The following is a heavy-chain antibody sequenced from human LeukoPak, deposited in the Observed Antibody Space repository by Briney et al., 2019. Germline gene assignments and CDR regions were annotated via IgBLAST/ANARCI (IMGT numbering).Heavy chain of an antibody. CDR3: ARGTAAAGIDY. CDR2: ISSSSSYI. J-gene: IGHJ4*02. Sequence: RGSLRLSCAASGLTFSRYSMNWVRQAPGKGLEWVSSISSSSSYIYYADSVKGRFTISRDNAKNSLYLQMNSLRAEDTAVYYCARGTAAAGIDYWGQGTLVTVSS. D-gene: IGHD6-13*01. CDR1: GLTFSRYS. V-gene: IGHV3-21*01.